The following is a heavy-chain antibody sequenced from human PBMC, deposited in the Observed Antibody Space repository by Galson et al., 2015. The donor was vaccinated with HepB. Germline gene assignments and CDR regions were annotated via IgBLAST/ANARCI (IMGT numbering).Heavy chain of an antibody. CDR1: GYTFTSYD. V-gene: IGHV1-8*01. CDR2: MNPNSGNT. D-gene: IGHD5-18*01. CDR3: ARVPRGYSYGIYYFHGMDV. Sequence: SVKVSCKASGYTFTSYDINWVRQATGQGLEWMGWMNPNSGNTGYAQNFQGRVTMTWNTSISTAYMELSSLRSDDRAVFYCARVPRGYSYGIYYFHGMDVWGQGTTVTVS. J-gene: IGHJ6*02.